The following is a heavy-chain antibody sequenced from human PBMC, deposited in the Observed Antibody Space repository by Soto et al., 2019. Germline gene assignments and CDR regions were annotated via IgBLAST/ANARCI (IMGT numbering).Heavy chain of an antibody. Sequence: SGGSLRLSCAASGFTFSSYSMNWVRQAPGKGLEWVSSISSSSSYIYYADSVKGRFTISRDNAKNSLYLQMNSLRAEDTAVYYCARERSPDCSSTSCPSYYYYYYMDVWGKGTTVTVSS. CDR1: GFTFSSYS. CDR2: ISSSSSYI. V-gene: IGHV3-21*01. CDR3: ARERSPDCSSTSCPSYYYYYYMDV. J-gene: IGHJ6*03. D-gene: IGHD2-2*01.